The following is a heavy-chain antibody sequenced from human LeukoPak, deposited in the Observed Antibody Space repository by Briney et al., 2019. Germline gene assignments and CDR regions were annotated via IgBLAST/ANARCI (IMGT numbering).Heavy chain of an antibody. J-gene: IGHJ6*02. CDR1: GGTFSSYA. Sequence: GASVKVFCKASGGTFSSYAISWVRQAPGQGLEWMGRIIPILGIANYAQKFQGRVTITADKSTSTAYMELSSLRSEDTAVYYCARGYDSSGSPYYYYGMDVWGQGTTVTVSS. CDR2: IIPILGIA. V-gene: IGHV1-69*04. D-gene: IGHD3-22*01. CDR3: ARGYDSSGSPYYYYGMDV.